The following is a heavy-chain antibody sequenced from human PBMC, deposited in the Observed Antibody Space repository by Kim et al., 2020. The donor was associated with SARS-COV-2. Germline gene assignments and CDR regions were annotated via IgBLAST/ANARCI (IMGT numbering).Heavy chain of an antibody. Sequence: ASVKVSCKASGYTFTSYYMHWVRQAPGQGLEWMGIINPSGGSTSYAQKFQGRVTMTRDTSTSTVYMELSSLRSEDTAVYYCARDSLHSQIYAVRLEWSLGDWGQGTLVTVSS. CDR2: INPSGGST. CDR1: GYTFTSYY. J-gene: IGHJ4*02. V-gene: IGHV1-46*01. D-gene: IGHD3-3*01. CDR3: ARDSLHSQIYAVRLEWSLGD.